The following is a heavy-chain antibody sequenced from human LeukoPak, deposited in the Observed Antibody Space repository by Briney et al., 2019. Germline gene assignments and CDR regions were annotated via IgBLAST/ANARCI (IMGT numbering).Heavy chain of an antibody. J-gene: IGHJ4*02. V-gene: IGHV3-23*01. D-gene: IGHD3-10*01. Sequence: GGSLRLSCAASGFTFSSYEMNWVRQAPGKGLEWVSAISGSGGSTYYADSVKGRLTISRDNSKNTLYLQMNSLRADDTAVYYCAKGVAMGYYGSGSPVDYWGQGTLVTVSS. CDR2: ISGSGGST. CDR3: AKGVAMGYYGSGSPVDY. CDR1: GFTFSSYE.